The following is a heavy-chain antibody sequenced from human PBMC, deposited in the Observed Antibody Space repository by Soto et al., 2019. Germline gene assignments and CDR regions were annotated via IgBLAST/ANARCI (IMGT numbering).Heavy chain of an antibody. V-gene: IGHV3-23*01. D-gene: IGHD2-15*01. J-gene: IGHJ5*02. CDR3: ARDATGMVALPNTNWFDP. CDR2: ISGFGGTT. Sequence: EVQLLESGGGLVQRGGSLRLSCVASGFSFSDFAMSWVRQGPGKGLEWVSGISGFGGTTYYSDSVKGRFIISRDSSTNTLCLQMNSLTAEDSRVYYCARDATGMVALPNTNWFDPWGQGTLVTVSS. CDR1: GFSFSDFA.